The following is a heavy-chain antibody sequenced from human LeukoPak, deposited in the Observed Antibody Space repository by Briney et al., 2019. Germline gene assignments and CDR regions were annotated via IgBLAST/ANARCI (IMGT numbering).Heavy chain of an antibody. CDR2: ISTSSIYI. CDR1: GFTLSRYS. V-gene: IGHV3-21*01. CDR3: AKSGGVTTTLGY. Sequence: GGSLRLSCAASGFTLSRYSMNWVRQAPGKGLEWVSSISTSSIYIYYADSVKGRFTTSRDNSKNTLYLQMNSLRAEDTAVYYCAKSGGVTTTLGYWGQGTLVTVSS. J-gene: IGHJ4*02. D-gene: IGHD4-17*01.